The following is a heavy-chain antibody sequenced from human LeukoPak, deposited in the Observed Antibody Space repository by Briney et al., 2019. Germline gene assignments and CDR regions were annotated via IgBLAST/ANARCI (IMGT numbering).Heavy chain of an antibody. CDR1: GGSISSGGYY. J-gene: IGHJ6*02. Sequence: KPSETLSLTCTVSGGSISSGGYYWSWIRQHPGKGLEWIGYIYYSGSTYYNPSLKSRVTISVDTSKNQFSLKLSSVTAADTAVYYCARAQIFGVVTLDYYGMDVWGQGTTVTVSS. V-gene: IGHV4-31*03. CDR3: ARAQIFGVVTLDYYGMDV. CDR2: IYYSGST. D-gene: IGHD3-3*01.